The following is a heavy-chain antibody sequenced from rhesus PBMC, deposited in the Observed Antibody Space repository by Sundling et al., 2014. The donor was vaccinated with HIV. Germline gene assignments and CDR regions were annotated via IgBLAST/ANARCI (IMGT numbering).Heavy chain of an antibody. CDR1: GYTFTSHG. D-gene: IGHD1-26*01. V-gene: IGHV7-114*01. CDR3: ARYNWDHFGLDS. J-gene: IGHJ6*01. Sequence: QVQLVQSGAEVKQPGASVKVSCKTSGYTFTSHGINWVRRAHGQRLEWMGWINTETGNPTYAQGFKERFTFSMDTSINTAYLQISSLKSEDTAIYYCARYNWDHFGLDSWGQGVVVTVSS. CDR2: INTETGNP.